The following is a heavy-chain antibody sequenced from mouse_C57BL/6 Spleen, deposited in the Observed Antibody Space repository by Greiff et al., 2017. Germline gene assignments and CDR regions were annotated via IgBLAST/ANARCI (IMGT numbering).Heavy chain of an antibody. D-gene: IGHD4-1*01. Sequence: EVKLVESGGGLVQPGGSLKLSCAASGFTFSDYYMYWVRQTPEKRLEWVAYISNGGGSTYYPDTVKGRFTISRDNAKNTLYLQMSRLKSEDTARYYCARRATGNYAMDYWGQGTSVTVSS. CDR3: ARRATGNYAMDY. V-gene: IGHV5-12*01. J-gene: IGHJ4*01. CDR2: ISNGGGST. CDR1: GFTFSDYY.